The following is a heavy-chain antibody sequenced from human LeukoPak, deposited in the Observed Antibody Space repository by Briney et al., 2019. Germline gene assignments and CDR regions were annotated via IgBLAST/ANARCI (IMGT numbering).Heavy chain of an antibody. CDR3: ARDYYMGIVDQ. J-gene: IGHJ5*02. V-gene: IGHV3-74*01. CDR1: GFTFSNHW. Sequence: GGSLRLSCEASGFTFSNHWMHWVRQAPGKGLVWVSVISKDGSTSIYADSVRGRLTISRDNAKNTLYPQMNSLRVEDTSVYYCARDYYMGIVDQWGQGTRVTVSS. CDR2: ISKDGSTS. D-gene: IGHD3-22*01.